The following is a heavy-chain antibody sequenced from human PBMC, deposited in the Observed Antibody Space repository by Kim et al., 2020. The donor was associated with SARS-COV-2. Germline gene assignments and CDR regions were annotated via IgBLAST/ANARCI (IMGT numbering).Heavy chain of an antibody. CDR3: ARASERYSYGYDAELDY. D-gene: IGHD5-18*01. V-gene: IGHV4-38-2*02. Sequence: SETLSLTCTVSGYSISSGYYWGWIRQPPGKGLEWIGSIYHSGSTYYNPSLKSRVTISVDTSKNQFSLKLSSVTAADTAVYYCARASERYSYGYDAELDYWGQGTLVTVSS. CDR1: GYSISSGYY. J-gene: IGHJ4*02. CDR2: IYHSGST.